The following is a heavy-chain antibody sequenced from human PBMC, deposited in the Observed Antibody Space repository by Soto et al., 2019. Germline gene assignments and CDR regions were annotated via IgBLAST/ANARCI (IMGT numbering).Heavy chain of an antibody. CDR1: GYTFTSYG. V-gene: IGHV1-18*01. CDR2: MGTYNGNT. CDR3: PRVRAELGYCSCGSCLPYYYGMYV. J-gene: IGHJ6*02. D-gene: IGHD2-15*01. Sequence: QVQLLQSGAEVKKPGASVKVSCKASGYTFTSYGISWVRQAPGQGLEWMGWMGTYNGNTDYGQKFQGRVTMTTETPTSTAYMELRRLRSDDTAVYYCPRVRAELGYCSCGSCLPYYYGMYVLGQGTTVTVFS.